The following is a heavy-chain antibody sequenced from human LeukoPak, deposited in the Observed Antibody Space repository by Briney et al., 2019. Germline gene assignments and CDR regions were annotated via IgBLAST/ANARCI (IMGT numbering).Heavy chain of an antibody. D-gene: IGHD3-22*01. CDR2: ISTYNGNT. V-gene: IGHV1-18*01. J-gene: IGHJ3*02. CDR3: ARDYYDSSGYYYDAFDI. Sequence: ASVKVSCKASGYTFTSYGISWVRQPPGQGLEWMGWISTYNGNTYYAQKLQGRVTMTTDTSTSTTYMELRSLRSDDTAVYYCARDYYDSSGYYYDAFDIWGQGTMVTVSS. CDR1: GYTFTSYG.